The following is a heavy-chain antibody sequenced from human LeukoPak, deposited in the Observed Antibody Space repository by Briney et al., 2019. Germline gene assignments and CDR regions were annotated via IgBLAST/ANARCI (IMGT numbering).Heavy chain of an antibody. V-gene: IGHV4-4*07. CDR2: IYTSGST. D-gene: IGHD2-2*01. CDR3: AGGGGEYCSSTSCYRLLYNWFDP. Sequence: SETLSLTCTVSGGSISSYYWSWIRQPAGKGLEWIGRIYTSGSTNYNPSLKSRVTMSVDTSKNQFSLKLSSVTAADTAVYYCAGGGGEYCSSTSCYRLLYNWFDPWGQGTLVTVSS. CDR1: GGSISSYY. J-gene: IGHJ5*02.